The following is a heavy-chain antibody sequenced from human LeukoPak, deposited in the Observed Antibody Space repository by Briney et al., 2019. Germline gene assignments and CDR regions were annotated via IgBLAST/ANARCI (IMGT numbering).Heavy chain of an antibody. V-gene: IGHV4-4*07. D-gene: IGHD2-2*01. CDR1: GGSISSYY. CDR3: ARERYIVVVPAAIWFDP. Sequence: SETLSLTCTVAGGSISSYYWSWIRQPAGKGLEWIGRIHTSGNTNYNPSLKSRVTMSVDTSKNQFSLKVSSVTAADTAVYYCARERYIVVVPAAIWFDPWGQGTLVTVSS. CDR2: IHTSGNT. J-gene: IGHJ5*02.